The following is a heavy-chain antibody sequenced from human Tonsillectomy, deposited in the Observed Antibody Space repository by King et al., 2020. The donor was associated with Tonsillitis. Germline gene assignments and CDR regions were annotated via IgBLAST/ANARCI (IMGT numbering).Heavy chain of an antibody. CDR3: ARPTPREEDSSGYYPFDY. CDR2: IIPIFGTA. V-gene: IGHV1-69*01. Sequence: VQLVESGAEVKKPGSSVKVSCKASGGTFSSYAISWVRQAPGQGLEWMGGIIPIFGTANYAQKFQGRVTITADESTSTAYMELSSLRSEDTAVYYCARPTPREEDSSGYYPFDYWGQGTLVTVSS. D-gene: IGHD3-22*01. J-gene: IGHJ4*02. CDR1: GGTFSSYA.